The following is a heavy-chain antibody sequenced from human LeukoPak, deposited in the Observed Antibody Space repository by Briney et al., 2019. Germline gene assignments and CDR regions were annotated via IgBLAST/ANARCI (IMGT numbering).Heavy chain of an antibody. J-gene: IGHJ4*02. V-gene: IGHV4-59*01. D-gene: IGHD1-26*01. CDR3: ARGVRVGATEFDY. Sequence: SETLSLTCTVSGGSISSYYWSWIRQPPGKGLEWIGYIYYSGSTNYNPSPKSRVTISVDTSKNQFSLKLSSVTAADTAVYYCARGVRVGATEFDYWGQGTLVTVSS. CDR2: IYYSGST. CDR1: GGSISSYY.